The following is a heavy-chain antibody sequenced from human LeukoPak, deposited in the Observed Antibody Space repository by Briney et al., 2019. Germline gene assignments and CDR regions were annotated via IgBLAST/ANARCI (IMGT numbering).Heavy chain of an antibody. CDR2: INPIFGTA. D-gene: IGHD5-18*01. CDR3: ARVDTAMVTHWYFDL. V-gene: IGHV1-69*13. J-gene: IGHJ2*01. Sequence: WASVKLSCTASGCTFSSYAISWVRQAPGQGLEWMGGINPIFGTANYAQKFQGRVTITADESTSTAYMELSSLRAEDTAVYYCARVDTAMVTHWYFDLWGRGTLVTVSS. CDR1: GCTFSSYA.